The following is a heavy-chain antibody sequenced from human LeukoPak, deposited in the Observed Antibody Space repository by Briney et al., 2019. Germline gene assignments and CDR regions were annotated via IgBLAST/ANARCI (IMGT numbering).Heavy chain of an antibody. CDR3: ARSLRFLEWLFY. D-gene: IGHD3-3*01. V-gene: IGHV1-2*02. Sequence: ASVKVSCKXSGYTFTGYYMHWVRQAPGQGLEWMGWINPNSGGTNYAQKFQGRVTMTRDTSISTAYMELSRLRSDDTAVYYCARSLRFLEWLFYWGQGTLVTVSS. CDR1: GYTFTGYY. J-gene: IGHJ4*02. CDR2: INPNSGGT.